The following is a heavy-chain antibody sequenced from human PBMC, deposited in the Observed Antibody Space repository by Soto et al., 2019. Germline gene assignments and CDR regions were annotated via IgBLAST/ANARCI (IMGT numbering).Heavy chain of an antibody. CDR2: ISSSSSYI. V-gene: IGHV3-21*01. J-gene: IGHJ4*02. Sequence: EVQLVESGGGLVKPGGSLRLSCAASGFTFSSYSINWVRQAPGKGLEWVSSISSSSSYIYYAESVKGRFTISRDNAKNSLYLQMNSLRAEDTAVYYCARDQPGYSYGYGLGYWGQGTLVTVSS. CDR1: GFTFSSYS. CDR3: ARDQPGYSYGYGLGY. D-gene: IGHD5-18*01.